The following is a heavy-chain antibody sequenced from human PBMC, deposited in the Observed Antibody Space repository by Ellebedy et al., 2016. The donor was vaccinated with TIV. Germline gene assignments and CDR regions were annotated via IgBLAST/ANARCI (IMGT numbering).Heavy chain of an antibody. CDR2: IYYSGSS. D-gene: IGHD2-21*02. Sequence: MPSETLSLTCTVSGDSITSDTYYWGWIRQPPGKGLEWIGNIYYSGSSYYNSSLKSRVTISVDTSKSQFSLKLSPVTAADTAIYYCTRADRLHFDFWGQGTLVTVSS. V-gene: IGHV4-39*07. CDR3: TRADRLHFDF. CDR1: GDSITSDTYY. J-gene: IGHJ4*02.